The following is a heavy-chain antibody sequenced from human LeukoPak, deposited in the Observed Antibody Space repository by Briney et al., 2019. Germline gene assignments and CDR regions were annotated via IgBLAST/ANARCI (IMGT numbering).Heavy chain of an antibody. CDR2: IKEDGSEK. V-gene: IGHV3-7*01. Sequence: PGGTLRLTCAASGFTFSSYWMSWVRQAPRQGLERVATIKEDGSEKYDVDSVKGRFTSSRDNAKNSLYLQMNRMRAEDTAVYYCATGSPYCSGGSCRLYFDYWGQGTLVTVSS. D-gene: IGHD2-15*01. J-gene: IGHJ4*02. CDR3: ATGSPYCSGGSCRLYFDY. CDR1: GFTFSSYW.